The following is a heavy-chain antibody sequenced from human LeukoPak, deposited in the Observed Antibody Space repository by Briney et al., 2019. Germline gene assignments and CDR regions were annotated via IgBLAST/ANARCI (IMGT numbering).Heavy chain of an antibody. CDR1: GGSISSYY. D-gene: IGHD3-22*01. Sequence: SETLSLTCTVSGGSISSYYWSWIRQPPGKGLEWIGYIYYSGSANYNPSLKSRVNISVDTSKNQFSLKLSSVTAADTAVYYCAKYGYDSTGYYQVFDHWGQGTLVTVSS. J-gene: IGHJ4*02. CDR2: IYYSGSA. V-gene: IGHV4-59*01. CDR3: AKYGYDSTGYYQVFDH.